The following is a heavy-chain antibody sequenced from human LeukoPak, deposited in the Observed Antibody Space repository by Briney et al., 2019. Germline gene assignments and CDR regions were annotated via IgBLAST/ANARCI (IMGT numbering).Heavy chain of an antibody. J-gene: IGHJ3*02. CDR3: ARDLTFRVGAKGENAFDI. V-gene: IGHV3-21*01. CDR2: ISSSSSYI. CDR1: GFTFSSYS. D-gene: IGHD1-26*01. Sequence: PGGSLRLSCAASGFTFSSYSMNWVRQAPGKGLEWVSSISSSSSYIYYADSVKGRFTISRDNAKNSLYLQMNSLRAEDTAVYYCARDLTFRVGAKGENAFDIWGQGTMVTVSS.